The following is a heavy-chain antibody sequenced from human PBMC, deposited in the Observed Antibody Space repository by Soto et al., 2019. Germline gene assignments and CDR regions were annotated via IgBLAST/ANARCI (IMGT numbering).Heavy chain of an antibody. D-gene: IGHD6-13*01. CDR1: GFTFSTYH. V-gene: IGHV3-33*01. CDR3: ARIGSWALNFDY. J-gene: IGHJ4*02. CDR2: IWSDGSNK. Sequence: QVQLVESGGGVVQPGRSLRLSCAASGFTFSTYHMHWVRQAPGKGLEWVAVIWSDGSNKYYADSVKGRFTISRDNSKNTLYLKMNSLRVEDTAVYYCARIGSWALNFDYWGQGTQVTVSS.